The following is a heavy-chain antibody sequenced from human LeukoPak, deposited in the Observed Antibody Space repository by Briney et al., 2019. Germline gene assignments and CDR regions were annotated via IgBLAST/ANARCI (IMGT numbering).Heavy chain of an antibody. D-gene: IGHD6-19*01. CDR1: GGSISSYY. Sequence: SETLSLTCTVSGGSISSYYRSWIRQPPGKGLEWIGYINYSGSTNYNPSLKSRVTISVDTSKNQFSLKLSSVTAADTAVYYCARSVQQWLVDYWGQGTLVTVSS. V-gene: IGHV4-59*01. J-gene: IGHJ4*02. CDR3: ARSVQQWLVDY. CDR2: INYSGST.